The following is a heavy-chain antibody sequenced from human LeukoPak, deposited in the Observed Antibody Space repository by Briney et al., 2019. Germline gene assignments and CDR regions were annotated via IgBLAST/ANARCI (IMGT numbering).Heavy chain of an antibody. CDR2: IIPILGIA. D-gene: IGHD1-26*01. Sequence: GASVKVSCKASGGTFSSYAISWVRQAPGQGLEWMGRIIPILGIANYAQRFQGRVTITADKSTSTAYMELSSLRSEDTAVYYCAKVPRHIVGALFDYWGQGTLVTVSS. CDR1: GGTFSSYA. J-gene: IGHJ4*02. V-gene: IGHV1-69*04. CDR3: AKVPRHIVGALFDY.